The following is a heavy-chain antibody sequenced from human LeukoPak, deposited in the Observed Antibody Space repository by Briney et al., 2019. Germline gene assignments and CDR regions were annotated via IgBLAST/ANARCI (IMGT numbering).Heavy chain of an antibody. J-gene: IGHJ4*02. D-gene: IGHD3-16*01. V-gene: IGHV3-7*01. Sequence: GGSLRLSCAASGFTFSSYWMSSVRQAPGKGLEWVANIKHDGSEKYYVDSVKGRFTISRDNAKNSLCLQMNSLRAEDTAVYYCARVSQVWKATYYFDYWGQGTLVTFSS. CDR3: ARVSQVWKATYYFDY. CDR2: IKHDGSEK. CDR1: GFTFSSYW.